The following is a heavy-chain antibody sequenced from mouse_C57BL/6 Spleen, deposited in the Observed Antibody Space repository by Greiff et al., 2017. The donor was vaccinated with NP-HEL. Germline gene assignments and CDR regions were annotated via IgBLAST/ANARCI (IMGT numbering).Heavy chain of an antibody. Sequence: QVQLQQPGAELVRPGSSVKLSCKASGYTFTSYWMHWVKQRPIQGLEWIGNIDPSDSETHYNQKFKDKATLTVDKSSSTAYMQLSSLTSEDSAVYYCARSKGAVVALFAYWGQGTLVTVSA. CDR1: GYTFTSYW. D-gene: IGHD1-1*01. J-gene: IGHJ3*01. CDR3: ARSKGAVVALFAY. V-gene: IGHV1-52*01. CDR2: IDPSDSET.